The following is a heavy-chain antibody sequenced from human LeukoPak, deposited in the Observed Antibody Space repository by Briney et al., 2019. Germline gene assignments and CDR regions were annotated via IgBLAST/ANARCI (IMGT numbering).Heavy chain of an antibody. CDR3: ARATALLYYYYYYYMDV. CDR1: GGSFSGYY. CDR2: INHSGST. V-gene: IGHV4-34*01. J-gene: IGHJ6*03. Sequence: SETLSLTCAVYGGSFSGYYWGWIRQPPGKGLEWIGEINHSGSTNYNPSLKSRVTISVDTSKNQFSLKLSSVTAADTAVYYCARATALLYYYYYYYMDVWGKGTTVTVSS. D-gene: IGHD2-15*01.